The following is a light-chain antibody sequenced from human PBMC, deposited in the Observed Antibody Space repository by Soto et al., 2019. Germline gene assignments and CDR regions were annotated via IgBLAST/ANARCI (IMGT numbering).Light chain of an antibody. Sequence: QCVLTQPPSASGTPGQRVTISCTGSSSNIGSNAVNWYQQFPGTAPKLLIYSNNQRPSGVPDRFSGSKSGTSASLAISGLQSEDEADYFCSAWDDSLNGVVFGGGTQLIVL. CDR3: SAWDDSLNGVV. V-gene: IGLV1-44*01. CDR1: SSNIGSNA. CDR2: SNN. J-gene: IGLJ2*01.